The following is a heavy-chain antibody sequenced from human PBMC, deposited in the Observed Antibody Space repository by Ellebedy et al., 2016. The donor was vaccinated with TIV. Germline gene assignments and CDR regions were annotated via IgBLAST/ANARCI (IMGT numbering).Heavy chain of an antibody. CDR3: ARGSWACSGSMDV. CDR1: GFTLSNAW. CDR2: MKGDGSSV. Sequence: GGSLRLSCAASGFTLSNAWMSWVRQAPGKGLEWVSRMKGDGSSVTYADSVKGRFTISSDNAKNTLYLQMNSLRAEDTAVYYCARGSWACSGSMDVWGQGTTVTVSS. V-gene: IGHV3-74*01. D-gene: IGHD6-19*01. J-gene: IGHJ6*02.